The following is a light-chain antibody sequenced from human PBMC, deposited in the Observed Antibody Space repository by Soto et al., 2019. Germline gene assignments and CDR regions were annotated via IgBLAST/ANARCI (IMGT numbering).Light chain of an antibody. Sequence: DIVMTQSPAILSVSLGERATLSCLASQRISDNLAWYQQRSGQAPSLLIYGPSTRATRVPARFSGSGSGTQFTLNVRRLQSDEFARYYRQQYKSWPPLTFGGGTKVQ. CDR2: GPS. CDR3: QQYKSWPPLT. CDR1: QRISDN. J-gene: IGKJ4*01. V-gene: IGKV3-15*01.